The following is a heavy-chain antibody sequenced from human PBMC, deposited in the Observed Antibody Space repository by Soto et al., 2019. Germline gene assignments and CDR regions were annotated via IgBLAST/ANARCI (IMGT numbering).Heavy chain of an antibody. CDR3: ARMETFGSLNWFDP. CDR2: MNPGSGDT. CDR1: GYSFTNND. V-gene: IGHV1-8*01. J-gene: IGHJ5*02. Sequence: GASVKVSCKASGYSFTNNDVSWVRQATGQGLEWMGWMNPGSGDTGYAQKFQGRVTMTRDISIATAYMELNNLRSDDTAIYYCARMETFGSLNWFDPWGQGTLVTV. D-gene: IGHD3-16*01.